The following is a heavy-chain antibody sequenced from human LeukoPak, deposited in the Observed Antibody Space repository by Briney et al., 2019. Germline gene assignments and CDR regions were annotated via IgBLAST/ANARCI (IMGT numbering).Heavy chain of an antibody. V-gene: IGHV3-74*01. D-gene: IGHD3-22*01. CDR3: ARSGWPYYFDY. J-gene: IGHJ4*02. CDR2: IHSDGSST. Sequence: GGXXXXXXAAXGFTFSSYWMHWVRQGPGKGLGWVSRIHSDGSSTIYADSVRGRFAISRDDAKSTLYLQMNSLRAEDTAVYYCARSGWPYYFDYWGQGTLVTVSS. CDR1: GFTFSSYW.